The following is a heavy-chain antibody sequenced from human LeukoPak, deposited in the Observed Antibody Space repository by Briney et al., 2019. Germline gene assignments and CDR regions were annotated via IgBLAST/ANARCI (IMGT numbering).Heavy chain of an antibody. CDR2: IYYSGST. D-gene: IGHD6-19*01. J-gene: IGHJ4*02. Sequence: SETLSLTCTVSGGSISSNYWSWIRQPPGKGLEWIGYIYYSGSTNYNPSLKGRVTISADTSKNQFSLKLSSVTAADTAAYYCARGQLAVAGALDCWGQGTLVTVSS. V-gene: IGHV4-59*01. CDR1: GGSISSNY. CDR3: ARGQLAVAGALDC.